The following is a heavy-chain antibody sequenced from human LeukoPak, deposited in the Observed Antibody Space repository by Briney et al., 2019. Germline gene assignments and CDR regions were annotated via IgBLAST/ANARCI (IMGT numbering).Heavy chain of an antibody. V-gene: IGHV3-23*01. CDR3: AKDLDYTPSGYSFHY. CDR1: GFTFSSYA. D-gene: IGHD4-11*01. Sequence: GGSLRLTCTASGFTFSSYAMNWVRQAPGKGLEGVSGIGAGGTFTHYADSVKGRFTVFRDNSRTTLYLQMNSLRADDTAVYYCAKDLDYTPSGYSFHYWGQGTLVTVSS. CDR2: IGAGGTFT. J-gene: IGHJ4*02.